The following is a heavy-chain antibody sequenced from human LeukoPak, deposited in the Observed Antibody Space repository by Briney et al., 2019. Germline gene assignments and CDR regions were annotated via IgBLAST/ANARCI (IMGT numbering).Heavy chain of an antibody. CDR1: GFTFSSYG. D-gene: IGHD2-15*01. CDR2: IWYDGSNK. Sequence: PGGSLRLSCAASGFTFSSYGMHWVRQAPGKGLEWVAVIWYDGSNKYYADSVKGRFTISRDNSKNTLYLQMNSLRAEDTAVYYCARDPCSGGSCYSLYYYYGMDVWGQGTTVTVSS. V-gene: IGHV3-33*01. CDR3: ARDPCSGGSCYSLYYYYGMDV. J-gene: IGHJ6*02.